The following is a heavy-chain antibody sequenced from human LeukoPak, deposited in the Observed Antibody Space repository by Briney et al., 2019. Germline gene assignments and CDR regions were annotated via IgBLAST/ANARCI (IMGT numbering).Heavy chain of an antibody. CDR2: IKQDGSEK. CDR1: GFTFSSYS. CDR3: ATAAYNWNYYFDY. V-gene: IGHV3-7*01. D-gene: IGHD1-7*01. J-gene: IGHJ4*02. Sequence: GGSLRLSCAASGFTFSSYSMSWVRQAPGKGLEWVANIKQDGSEKHYVDSVKGRFTISRDNAKDSLYLQMNSLRAEDTAVYYCATAAYNWNYYFDYWGQGTLVSVSS.